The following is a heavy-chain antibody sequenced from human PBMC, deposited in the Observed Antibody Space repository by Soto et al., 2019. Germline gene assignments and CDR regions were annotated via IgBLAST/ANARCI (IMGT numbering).Heavy chain of an antibody. J-gene: IGHJ4*02. V-gene: IGHV1-69*13. Sequence: SVKVSCKASGGTFSSYAISWVRQAPGQGLEWMGGIIPIFGTANYAQKFQGRVTITADESTSTAYMELSSLRSEDTAVYYCVRDTLQDYYDSSGPLGYFDYSGQATLVTVSS. CDR1: GGTFSSYA. CDR3: VRDTLQDYYDSSGPLGYFDY. D-gene: IGHD3-22*01. CDR2: IIPIFGTA.